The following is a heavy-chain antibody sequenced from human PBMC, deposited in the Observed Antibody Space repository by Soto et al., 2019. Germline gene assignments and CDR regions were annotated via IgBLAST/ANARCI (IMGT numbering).Heavy chain of an antibody. V-gene: IGHV3-23*01. CDR1: GFTFSGYA. Sequence: GGSLRLSCAASGFTFSGYAMTWVRQAPGKGLEWVSGISGSGANIYYADSVKGRLTISRDNSKNTLYLQMNSLSAEDTAVYSCARRTSYGSGSYMYYYYGFDVPGQGTTATVS. J-gene: IGHJ6*02. CDR2: ISGSGANI. CDR3: ARRTSYGSGSYMYYYYGFDV. D-gene: IGHD3-10*01.